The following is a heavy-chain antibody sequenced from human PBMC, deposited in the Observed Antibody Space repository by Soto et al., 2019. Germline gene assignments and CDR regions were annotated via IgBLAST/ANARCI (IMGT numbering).Heavy chain of an antibody. J-gene: IGHJ4*02. CDR1: GFTFSTHA. Sequence: GGSLRLSCGASGFTFSTHAIHWVRQAPGKGLEWVAVIWYDGSNKYYGDSVKGRFTVSRDNSKNAAYLEMSSLRAEDTAMYYCVRDPPKSGWSFDYWGQGTLVTVSS. CDR3: VRDPPKSGWSFDY. CDR2: IWYDGSNK. D-gene: IGHD6-19*01. V-gene: IGHV3-33*01.